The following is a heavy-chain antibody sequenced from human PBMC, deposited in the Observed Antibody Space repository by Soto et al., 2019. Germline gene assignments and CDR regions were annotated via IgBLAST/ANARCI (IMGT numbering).Heavy chain of an antibody. J-gene: IGHJ6*02. CDR1: GYSFTSYW. Sequence: LGESLKISCEGSGYSFTSYWIGWVRQMPGKGLEWMGIIYPGDSDTRYSPSFQGQVTISADKSISTAYLQWSSLKASDTAMYYCARLGYYGSGRLYYYYYYGMDVWGQGTTVTVS. CDR3: ARLGYYGSGRLYYYYYYGMDV. V-gene: IGHV5-51*01. CDR2: IYPGDSDT. D-gene: IGHD3-10*01.